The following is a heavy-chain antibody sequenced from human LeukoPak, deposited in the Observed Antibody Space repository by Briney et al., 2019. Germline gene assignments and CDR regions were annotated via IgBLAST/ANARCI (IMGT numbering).Heavy chain of an antibody. CDR1: GGSISSGDFY. J-gene: IGHJ6*02. CDR3: ARDRSTVDYYGLDV. CDR2: IYHSGIT. Sequence: SQTLSLTCTVSGGSISSGDFYWSWIRQPPEKGLEYIGYIYHSGITFYNPSLRNRVTVSIDTSKNQFSLKLSSVTAADTAVYYCARDRSTVDYYGLDVWGQGTTVIVSS. D-gene: IGHD4-11*01. V-gene: IGHV4-30-4*01.